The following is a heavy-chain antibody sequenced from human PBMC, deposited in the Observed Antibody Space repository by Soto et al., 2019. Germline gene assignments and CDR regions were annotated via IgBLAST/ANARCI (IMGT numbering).Heavy chain of an antibody. CDR2: VSHSGSP. CDR3: ARDRKKTYFYNYGLDV. J-gene: IGHJ6*02. Sequence: SETLSLTCAVYGGSFSVYSWGWVRQPPGKGLEWLGEVSHSGSPKYNPSLKSRVIMSIDKSRNQCSLHLSSVTAADTAVYYCARDRKKTYFYNYGLDVWGQGTAVTVSS. V-gene: IGHV4-34*01. CDR1: GGSFSVYS.